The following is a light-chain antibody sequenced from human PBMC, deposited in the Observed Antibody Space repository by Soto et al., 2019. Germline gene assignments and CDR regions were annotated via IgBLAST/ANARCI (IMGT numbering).Light chain of an antibody. CDR2: DVS. CDR3: SSYISSSTLL. CDR1: SSDLGGYNY. J-gene: IGLJ2*01. V-gene: IGLV2-14*01. Sequence: QSALTQPASVSGSPGQSVTISCTGSSSDLGGYNYVSWYQQHPGKAPKLMIYDVSNRPSGVSNRFSGSNSGNTASLTISGLQAEDEADYYCSSYISSSTLLFGGRTKVTVL.